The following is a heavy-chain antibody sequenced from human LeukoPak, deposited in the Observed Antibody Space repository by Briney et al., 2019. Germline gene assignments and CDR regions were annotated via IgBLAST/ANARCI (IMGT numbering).Heavy chain of an antibody. V-gene: IGHV4-34*01. J-gene: IGHJ4*02. D-gene: IGHD5-18*01. CDR3: ARVRGYSYGLITRDFDY. CDR1: GGSFSGYY. CDR2: INHSGST. Sequence: SETLSLTCAVYGGSFSGYYWSWIRQPPGKGLEWIGEINHSGSTNYNPSLKSRVTISVDTSKNQFSLKLSSVTAADTAVYYCARVRGYSYGLITRDFDYWGQGTLVTVSS.